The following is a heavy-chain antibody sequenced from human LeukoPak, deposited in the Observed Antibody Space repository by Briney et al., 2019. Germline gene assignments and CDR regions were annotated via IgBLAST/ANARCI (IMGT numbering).Heavy chain of an antibody. CDR2: INSGGSSK. CDR3: ARGSSGRNAHT. CDR1: GFTFSSYW. D-gene: IGHD6-19*01. J-gene: IGHJ5*02. Sequence: GGSLRLSCAASGFTFSSYWLHWVRQAPGKGLVWVSRINSGGSSKSYADPVKGRFTISRDNAKNTLYLQMNSVRAEDTAVYYCARGSSGRNAHTWGQGTLVTVSS. V-gene: IGHV3-74*01.